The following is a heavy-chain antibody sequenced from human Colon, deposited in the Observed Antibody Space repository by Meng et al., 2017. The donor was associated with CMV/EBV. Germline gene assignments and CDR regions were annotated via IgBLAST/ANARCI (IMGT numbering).Heavy chain of an antibody. CDR1: GFTFSSYW. D-gene: IGHD4-17*01. CDR2: INSDGSST. V-gene: IGHV3-74*01. J-gene: IGHJ5*02. Sequence: GESLKISCAASGFTFSSYWMHWVRQAPGKGLVWVSRINSDGSSTSYADSVKGRFTISRDNSKNSLWLQMNGLRAEDTALYYCAPVGGWGTGTPTTMITWGQGTLVTVSS. CDR3: APVGGWGTGTPTTMIT.